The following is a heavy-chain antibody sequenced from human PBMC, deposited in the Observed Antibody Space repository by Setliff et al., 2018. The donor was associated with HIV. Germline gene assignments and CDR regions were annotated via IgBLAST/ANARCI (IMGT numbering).Heavy chain of an antibody. CDR2: IYTSGST. CDR1: GGSISSGSYF. CDR3: ARQAIFGYYDSSGYLDH. J-gene: IGHJ4*02. Sequence: SETLSLTCTVSGGSISSGSYFWTWIRQPAGKGLEWIGRIYTSGSTNYNPSLKSRVTISVDTSKNQFSLKLSSVTAADTAVYYCARQAIFGYYDSSGYLDHWGQGTLVTVSS. V-gene: IGHV4-61*02. D-gene: IGHD3-22*01.